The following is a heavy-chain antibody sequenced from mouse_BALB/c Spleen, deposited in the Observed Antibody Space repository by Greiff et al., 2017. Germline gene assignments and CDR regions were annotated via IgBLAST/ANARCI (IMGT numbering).Heavy chain of an antibody. J-gene: IGHJ2*01. Sequence: DVHLVESGGGLVKPGGSLKLSCAASGFTFSSYAMSWVRQTPEKRLEWVASISSGGSTYYPDSVKGRFTISRDNARNILYLQMSSLRSEDTAMYYCARGGLITGFDYWGQGTTLTVSS. V-gene: IGHV5-6-5*01. CDR3: ARGGLITGFDY. D-gene: IGHD2-4*01. CDR1: GFTFSSYA. CDR2: ISSGGST.